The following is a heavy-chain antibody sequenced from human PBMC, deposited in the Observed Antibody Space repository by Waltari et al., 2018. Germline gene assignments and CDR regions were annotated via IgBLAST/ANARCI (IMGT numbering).Heavy chain of an antibody. D-gene: IGHD3-22*01. CDR1: GGTLSTYA. J-gene: IGHJ4*02. CDR2: IIPILGTT. CDR3: ARNTYYYDNSGHYVFDY. V-gene: IGHV1-69*01. Sequence: QVQLVQSGAEVKKPGSSVKVSCKDSGGTLSTYAISWGRQAPGQGLEWMGGIIPILGTTNYAQKFQGRVTITADESTSTAYMELSSLRSEDTAVYYCARNTYYYDNSGHYVFDYWGQGTLVTVSS.